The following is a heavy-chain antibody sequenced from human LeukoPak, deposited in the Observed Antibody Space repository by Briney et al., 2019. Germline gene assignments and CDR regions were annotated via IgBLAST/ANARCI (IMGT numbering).Heavy chain of an antibody. Sequence: SETLSLTCAASGGSISSSNWWSWVRQPPGKGLEWIGEIYHSGSTNYNPSLKSRVTISVDKSKNQFSLKLSSVTAADTAVYYCARSPYYYDSSGYYLGAFDIWGQGTMVTVSS. CDR3: ARSPYYYDSSGYYLGAFDI. CDR2: IYHSGST. D-gene: IGHD3-22*01. J-gene: IGHJ3*02. CDR1: GGSISSSNW. V-gene: IGHV4-4*02.